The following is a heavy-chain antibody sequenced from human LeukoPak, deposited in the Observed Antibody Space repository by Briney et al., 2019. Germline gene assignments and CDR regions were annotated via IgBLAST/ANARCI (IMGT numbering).Heavy chain of an antibody. V-gene: IGHV3-48*03. J-gene: IGHJ4*02. D-gene: IGHD3-16*02. CDR2: ISSSGSTI. CDR3: ARRVAFGGVIAYFDY. Sequence: GGSLRLSCAASGFTFSSYEMNWVRQAPGKGLEWVSYISSSGSTIYYADSVKGRFTISRENAKNSLYLQMNSLRAEDTGVYYCARRVAFGGVIAYFDYWGQGTLVTVSS. CDR1: GFTFSSYE.